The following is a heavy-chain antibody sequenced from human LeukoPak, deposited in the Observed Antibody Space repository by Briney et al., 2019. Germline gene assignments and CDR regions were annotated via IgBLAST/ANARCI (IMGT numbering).Heavy chain of an antibody. CDR3: ATETIGRHYDY. CDR1: GSSFSSSG. Sequence: GGSLRLSCAASGSSFSSSGINWVRQAPGKGLEWVSSICSTGTDRYYADSVKGMFTISRDNAKNSLYLQMNSLRAEDTAVYYCATETIGRHYDYWGQGTLLTVSS. J-gene: IGHJ4*02. V-gene: IGHV3-21*01. D-gene: IGHD1-14*01. CDR2: ICSTGTDR.